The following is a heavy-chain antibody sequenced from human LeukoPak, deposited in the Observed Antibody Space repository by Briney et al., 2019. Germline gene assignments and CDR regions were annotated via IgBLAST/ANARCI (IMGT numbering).Heavy chain of an antibody. D-gene: IGHD3-22*01. V-gene: IGHV3-21*01. CDR3: ASEFYDSSGYDSLATFDY. J-gene: IGHJ4*02. CDR1: GFTFSSYS. CDR2: ISSSSSYI. Sequence: GGPLRLSCAASGFTFSSYSMNWVRQAPGKGLEWVSSISSSSSYIYYADSVKGRFTISRDNAKNSLYLQMNSLRAEDTAVYYCASEFYDSSGYDSLATFDYWGQGTLVTVSS.